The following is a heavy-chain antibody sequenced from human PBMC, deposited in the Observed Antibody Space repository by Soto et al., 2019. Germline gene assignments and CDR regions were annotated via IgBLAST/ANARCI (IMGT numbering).Heavy chain of an antibody. CDR2: ISAYNGNT. CDR3: ARDRDYSSSPGHGMDV. CDR1: GYTFTSYG. D-gene: IGHD6-6*01. J-gene: IGHJ6*02. V-gene: IGHV1-18*01. Sequence: QVQLVQSGAEVKKPGASVKVSCKASGYTFTSYGISWVRQAPGQVLEWMGWISAYNGNTNYAQKLQGRGTMTTDTSTNTAYMELRSLRSDDTAVYYCARDRDYSSSPGHGMDVWGQGTTVTVSS.